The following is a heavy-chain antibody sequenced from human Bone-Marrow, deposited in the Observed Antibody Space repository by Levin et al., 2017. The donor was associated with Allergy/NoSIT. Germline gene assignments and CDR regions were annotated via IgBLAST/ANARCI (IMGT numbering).Heavy chain of an antibody. CDR3: ARLDGYSFDY. V-gene: IGHV4-31*03. Sequence: SETLSLTCTVSGGSISSAGYHWTWIRQYPGTGLEWIGYISYRGSTYFNPSLKSRLTMSIDTSEQHFSLNLTSVSAADTAIYYCARLDGYSFDYWGQGALVTVSS. CDR1: GGSISSAGYH. J-gene: IGHJ4*02. D-gene: IGHD1-1*01. CDR2: ISYRGST.